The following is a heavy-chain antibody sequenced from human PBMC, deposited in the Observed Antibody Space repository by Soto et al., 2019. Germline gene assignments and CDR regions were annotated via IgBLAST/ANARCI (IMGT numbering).Heavy chain of an antibody. CDR3: ARGKLGISAEFDY. J-gene: IGHJ4*02. V-gene: IGHV1-69*02. Sequence: QVQLVQSGAEVKKPGSSVKVSCKAAGGTFSSYTISWVRQAPGQGLEWMGRIIPILAIANYAQKFQGRVTITADKSTSTAYMELSSLRSEDTAVYYCARGKLGISAEFDYWGQGTLVTVSS. D-gene: IGHD7-27*01. CDR2: IIPILAIA. CDR1: GGTFSSYT.